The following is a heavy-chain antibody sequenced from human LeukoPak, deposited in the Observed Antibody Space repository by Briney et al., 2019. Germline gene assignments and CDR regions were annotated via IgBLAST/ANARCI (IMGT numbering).Heavy chain of an antibody. J-gene: IGHJ5*02. V-gene: IGHV3-33*08. CDR3: ARGLAVTPYNWFDP. Sequence: GRSLRLSCAASGFTFSTYAMHWVRQAPGKGLEWVAVIWYDGSNKYYADSVKGRFTISRDNSKSTLYLQMNSLRAEDTAVYYCARGLAVTPYNWFDPWGQGTLVTVSS. D-gene: IGHD4-17*01. CDR2: IWYDGSNK. CDR1: GFTFSTYA.